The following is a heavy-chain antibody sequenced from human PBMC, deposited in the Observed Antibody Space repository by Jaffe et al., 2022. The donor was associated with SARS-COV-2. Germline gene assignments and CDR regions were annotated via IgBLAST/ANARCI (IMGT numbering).Heavy chain of an antibody. Sequence: QLQLQESGPGLVKPSETLSLTCTVSGGSIVSRTYYWGWIRQTPGKGLEWIASTYHTGSTYYTPSLKSRVTISADTSKNQFSLTLSSVTAADTAVYYCARHVDPTHSSFYYMDIWGKGTTVTVSS. CDR2: TYHTGST. J-gene: IGHJ6*03. D-gene: IGHD5-12*01. V-gene: IGHV4-39*01. CDR3: ARHVDPTHSSFYYMDI. CDR1: GGSIVSRTYY.